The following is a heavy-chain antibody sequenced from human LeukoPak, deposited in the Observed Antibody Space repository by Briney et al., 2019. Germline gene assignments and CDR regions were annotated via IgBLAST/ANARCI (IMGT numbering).Heavy chain of an antibody. J-gene: IGHJ4*02. CDR2: ISAYNGNT. Sequence: GASVKVSCKASGGTFSSYAISWVRQAPGQGLEWMGWISAYNGNTNYAQKLQGRVTMTTDTSTSTAYMELRSLRSDDTAVYYCARRASYGDYDYWGQGTLVTVSS. D-gene: IGHD3-16*01. CDR3: ARRASYGDYDY. V-gene: IGHV1-18*01. CDR1: GGTFSSYA.